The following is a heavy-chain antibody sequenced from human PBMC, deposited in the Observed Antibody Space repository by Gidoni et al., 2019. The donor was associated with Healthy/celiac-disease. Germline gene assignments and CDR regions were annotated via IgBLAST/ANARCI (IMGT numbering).Heavy chain of an antibody. CDR2: IYYSGST. Sequence: QLQLQESGPGLVKPSETLSLTCPVSGGSISSSSYYWGWIRQPPGKGLEWIGSIYYSGSTYYNPSLKSRVTISVDTSKNQFSLKLSSVTAADTAVYYCARTIVVVPAAMRPDDAFDIWGQGTMVTVSS. J-gene: IGHJ3*02. CDR1: GGSISSSSYY. V-gene: IGHV4-39*01. D-gene: IGHD2-2*01. CDR3: ARTIVVVPAAMRPDDAFDI.